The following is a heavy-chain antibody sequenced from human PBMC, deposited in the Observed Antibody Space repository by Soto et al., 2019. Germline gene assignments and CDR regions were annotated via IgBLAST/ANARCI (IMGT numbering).Heavy chain of an antibody. D-gene: IGHD2-2*01. J-gene: IGHJ6*02. Sequence: GSLRLSCAASGFTFSSYAMSWVRQAPGKGLEWVSAISGSGGSTYYADSVKGRFTISRDNSKNTLYLQMNSLRAEDTAVYYCARERGYCSSTSGYLVPTYYYGMDVWGQGTTVTVSS. CDR1: GFTFSSYA. V-gene: IGHV3-23*01. CDR3: ARERGYCSSTSGYLVPTYYYGMDV. CDR2: ISGSGGST.